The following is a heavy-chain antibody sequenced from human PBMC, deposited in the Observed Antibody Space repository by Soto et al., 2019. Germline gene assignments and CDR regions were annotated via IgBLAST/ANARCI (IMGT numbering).Heavy chain of an antibody. D-gene: IGHD6-6*01. CDR3: ARGVRGGRDSSSFGGYFDY. Sequence: SETLSLTCAVYGGSFSGYYWSWIRQPPGKGLEWIGEINHSGSTNYNPSLKSRVTISVDTSKNQFSLKLSSVTAADTAVYYCARGVRGGRDSSSFGGYFDYWGQGTLVTVSS. CDR1: GGSFSGYY. CDR2: INHSGST. J-gene: IGHJ4*02. V-gene: IGHV4-34*01.